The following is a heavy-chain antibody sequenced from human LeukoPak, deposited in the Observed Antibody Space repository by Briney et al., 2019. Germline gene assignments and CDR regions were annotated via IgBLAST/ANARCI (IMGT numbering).Heavy chain of an antibody. V-gene: IGHV3-23*01. CDR3: AKGRVVSGSYSFDY. CDR2: ISGSGAST. CDR1: GFTXSTYA. Sequence: GGSLRLSCAASGFTXSTYAMSWVRQXXXXXXEWVSGISGSGASTYYADSVKGRFTISRDNSKNTLYLQMNSLRAEDTAVYYCAKGRVVSGSYSFDYWGQGTLVTVSS. D-gene: IGHD1-26*01. J-gene: IGHJ4*02.